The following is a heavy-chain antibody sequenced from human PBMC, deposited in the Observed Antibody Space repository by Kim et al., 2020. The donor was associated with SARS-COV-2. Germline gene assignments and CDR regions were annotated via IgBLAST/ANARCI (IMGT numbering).Heavy chain of an antibody. CDR2: INPSGGST. J-gene: IGHJ5*02. V-gene: IGHV1-46*01. CDR3: ARERRLIYDILTGFPVNWFDP. CDR1: GYTFTSYY. Sequence: ASVKVSCKASGYTFTSYYMHWVRQAPGQGLEWMGIINPSGGSTSYAQKFQGRVTMTRDTSTSTVYMELSSLRSEDTAVYYCARERRLIYDILTGFPVNWFDPWGQGTLVTVSS. D-gene: IGHD3-9*01.